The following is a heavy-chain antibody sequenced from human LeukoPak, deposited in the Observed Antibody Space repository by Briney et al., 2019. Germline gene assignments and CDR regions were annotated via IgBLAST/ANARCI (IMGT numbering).Heavy chain of an antibody. CDR1: GFTFSSYS. V-gene: IGHV3-7*02. Sequence: PGGCLRHSCAAPGFTFSSYSIESVRQATGKGVGWVDNIKRDGREKKEVEGVKGRFTISRDNAKNTLYLQLNSLRAEDTAVYYCARAGATTGWFDPWGQGTLLTVSS. D-gene: IGHD1-26*01. CDR2: IKRDGREK. J-gene: IGHJ5*02. CDR3: ARAGATTGWFDP.